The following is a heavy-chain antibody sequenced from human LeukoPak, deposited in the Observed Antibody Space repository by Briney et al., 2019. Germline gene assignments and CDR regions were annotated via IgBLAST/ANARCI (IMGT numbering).Heavy chain of an antibody. V-gene: IGHV1-2*02. D-gene: IGHD5-18*01. Sequence: GASVKVSCKASGYAFTDYYMHWVRQAPGQGLEWMGWINPNTGATNYAQKFQGRVTMTRDTSISTVYMELSRLRSDDTAVFYCGRGDTTMMNWSDPWGQGTLVTVSS. CDR2: INPNTGAT. CDR1: GYAFTDYY. CDR3: GRGDTTMMNWSDP. J-gene: IGHJ5*02.